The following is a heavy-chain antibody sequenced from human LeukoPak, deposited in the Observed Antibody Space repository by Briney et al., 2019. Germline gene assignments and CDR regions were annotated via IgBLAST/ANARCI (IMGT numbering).Heavy chain of an antibody. J-gene: IGHJ4*01. CDR1: GGSIRSYY. V-gene: IGHV4-59*01. Sequence: SETLSLTCTVSGGSIRSYYWSWIRQPPGKGLEWIGYIYYSGSTNYNPSLKSRVTISVDTSKNQFSLKLRSVTAADTAVYYCARIGHDLYQTFDFWGNGNLITVSS. D-gene: IGHD2-2*01. CDR2: IYYSGST. CDR3: ARIGHDLYQTFDF.